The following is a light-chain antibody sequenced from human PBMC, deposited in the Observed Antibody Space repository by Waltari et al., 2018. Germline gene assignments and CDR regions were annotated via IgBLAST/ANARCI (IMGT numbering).Light chain of an antibody. J-gene: IGLJ3*02. CDR3: CSYAGSYTWV. CDR1: SSDIRSYNL. Sequence: QSALTQPASVSGSPGQSITISCTGASSDIRSYNLVSWYQQHPGKAPKLMVYDVFYRPSGVSNRFSASKSGNTASLTISGLQAEDEADYYCCSYAGSYTWVFGGGTKLTVL. CDR2: DVF. V-gene: IGLV2-23*02.